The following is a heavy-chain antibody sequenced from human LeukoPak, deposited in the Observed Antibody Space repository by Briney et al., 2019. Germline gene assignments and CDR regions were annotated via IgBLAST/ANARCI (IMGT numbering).Heavy chain of an antibody. CDR2: IIPIFGIA. Sequence: ASVKVSCKASGGTFSSYAISWVRQAPGQGLEWMGRIIPIFGIANYAQKFQGRVTINADKSTSTAYMELSSLRSEDTAVYYCARDYPGYSSGLGHFDYWGQGTLVTVSS. V-gene: IGHV1-69*04. CDR1: GGTFSSYA. D-gene: IGHD6-19*01. J-gene: IGHJ4*02. CDR3: ARDYPGYSSGLGHFDY.